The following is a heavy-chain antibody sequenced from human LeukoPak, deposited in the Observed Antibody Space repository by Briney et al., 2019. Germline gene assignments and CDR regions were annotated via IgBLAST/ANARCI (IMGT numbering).Heavy chain of an antibody. D-gene: IGHD3-10*01. J-gene: IGHJ5*02. CDR1: GFTFSSYG. V-gene: IGHV4-30-2*01. Sequence: LRLSCAASGFTFSSYGMTWVRQPPGKGLEWIGCIYDRGPAYYNPSLKSRFTISVDRPKNQFFLNVTSLTAADTAVYYCARSRQASGLLSSWGQGTPVVVSS. CDR2: IYDRGPA. CDR3: ARSRQASGLLSS.